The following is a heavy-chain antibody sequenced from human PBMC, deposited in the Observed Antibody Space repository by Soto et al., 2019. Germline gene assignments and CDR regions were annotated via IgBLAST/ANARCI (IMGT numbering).Heavy chain of an antibody. D-gene: IGHD3-22*01. V-gene: IGHV3-7*05. Sequence: EVQLVESGGGLVQPGGSLRLSCLASEFTFNTYWMNWVRQAPGRGLEWVANIKDDGSEKNYVDSVKGRFNISRDNAKKSLYLQLNSLRGEDTAVYFCARDWGAPGRGSAVGYYYPYGMDVWGQGTTVTVSS. J-gene: IGHJ6*02. CDR3: ARDWGAPGRGSAVGYYYPYGMDV. CDR1: EFTFNTYW. CDR2: IKDDGSEK.